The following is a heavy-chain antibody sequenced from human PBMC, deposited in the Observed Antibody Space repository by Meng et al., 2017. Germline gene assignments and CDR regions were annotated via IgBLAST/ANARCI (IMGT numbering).Heavy chain of an antibody. D-gene: IGHD3-10*01. CDR1: GGSISSGSYY. V-gene: IGHV4-61*02. CDR3: AMSMGRIYDAFDI. CDR2: IYTSGST. Sequence: QVQRQESGPGLVQPSQTLSLTCTFSGGSISSGSYYWSWIRRPAGKGLEWIGRIYTSGSTNYNPSLKSRVTISVDTSKNQFSLKLSSVTAADTAVYYCAMSMGRIYDAFDIWGQGTMVTVSS. J-gene: IGHJ3*02.